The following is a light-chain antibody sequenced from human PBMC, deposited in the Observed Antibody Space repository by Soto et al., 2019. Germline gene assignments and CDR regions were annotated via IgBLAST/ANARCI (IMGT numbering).Light chain of an antibody. V-gene: IGKV3-20*01. J-gene: IGKJ1*01. CDR2: DAS. Sequence: EFVLTQSPGTLSLSPGERATLSCRASQTVRNNYLAWYQQKPGQAPRLLIYDASSRATGIPDRFSGGGSGTDFTLTISSLQAEDVAVYYCQQYYSTPWTFGQGTKV. CDR1: QTVRNNY. CDR3: QQYYSTPWT.